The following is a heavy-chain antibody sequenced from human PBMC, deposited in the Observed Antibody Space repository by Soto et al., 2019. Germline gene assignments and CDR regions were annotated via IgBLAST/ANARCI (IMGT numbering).Heavy chain of an antibody. CDR1: GFTVSSNY. D-gene: IGHD3-22*01. V-gene: IGHV3-53*01. Sequence: PGGSLRLSCAASGFTVSSNYMNWVRQAPGKGLEWVSVIYSDGNTYYADSAKGRFTISRDISKNTLDLQMNGLRAEDTAVYYCARDSGYYYGPDYWGQGTLVTVSS. CDR3: ARDSGYYYGPDY. CDR2: IYSDGNT. J-gene: IGHJ4*02.